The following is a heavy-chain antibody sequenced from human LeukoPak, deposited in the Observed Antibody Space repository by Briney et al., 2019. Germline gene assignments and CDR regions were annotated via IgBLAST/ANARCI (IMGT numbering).Heavy chain of an antibody. CDR1: GYTFTSYG. J-gene: IGHJ6*03. D-gene: IGHD2-2*01. Sequence: ASVKVSCKASGYTFTSYGISWVRQAPGQGLEWMGWISAYNGNTNYAQKRQGRVTMTTDTSTSTAYMELRSLRSDDTAVYYCARGIKAVPAAADYYYYYYMDVWGKGTTVTVSS. CDR3: ARGIKAVPAAADYYYYYYMDV. CDR2: ISAYNGNT. V-gene: IGHV1-18*01.